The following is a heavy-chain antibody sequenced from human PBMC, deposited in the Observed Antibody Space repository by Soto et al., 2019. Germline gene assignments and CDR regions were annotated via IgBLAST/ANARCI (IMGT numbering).Heavy chain of an antibody. V-gene: IGHV3-30*03. D-gene: IGHD1-26*01. J-gene: IGHJ4*02. CDR1: GFNFSNYG. CDR2: ISYDGSKK. CDR3: RWARDVSGGGSDY. Sequence: QVQLVESGGGVVQPGRSLRLSCAGSGFNFSNYGMHWVRQSPGKGLQWVAVISYDGSKKYYVDSVKGRFTISRDNSKNTLYLHLSSLRAEDTAVYYCRWARDVSGGGSDYWGQGTLVTVSS.